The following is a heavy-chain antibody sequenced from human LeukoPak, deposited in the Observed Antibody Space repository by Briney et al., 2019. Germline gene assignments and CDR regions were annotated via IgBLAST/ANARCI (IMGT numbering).Heavy chain of an antibody. Sequence: SETLSLTCTVSGASISSNSYYWGWIRQPPGRGLEWIGSIYYSGSTYYNPSLKSRVTISVDTSKNQFSLKLSSVTAADTAVYYCARNKYYYGSRSYGVPNWFDPWGQGTLVTVSS. V-gene: IGHV4-39*01. CDR3: ARNKYYYGSRSYGVPNWFDP. CDR2: IYYSGST. J-gene: IGHJ5*02. D-gene: IGHD3-10*01. CDR1: GASISSNSYY.